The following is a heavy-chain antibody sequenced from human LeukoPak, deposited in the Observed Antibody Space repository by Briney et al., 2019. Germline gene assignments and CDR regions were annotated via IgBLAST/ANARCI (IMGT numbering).Heavy chain of an antibody. D-gene: IGHD1-26*01. CDR2: IYPGDSDT. Sequence: GESLQISCKGSGCSFTSYWIGWVRRMPGKGVEWMGIIYPGDSDTRYSPSFQGKVTISPHNSISTAYLQSSSLNPSHTAMYYCATHPSRRSYYNPYNCFDPLGQGTLVTVSS. J-gene: IGHJ5*02. V-gene: IGHV5-51*01. CDR1: GCSFTSYW. CDR3: ATHPSRRSYYNPYNCFDP.